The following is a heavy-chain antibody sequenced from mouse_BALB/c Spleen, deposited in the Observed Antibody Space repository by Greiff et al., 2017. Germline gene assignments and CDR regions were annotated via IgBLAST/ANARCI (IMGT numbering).Heavy chain of an antibody. CDR2: IDPANGNT. J-gene: IGHJ4*01. CDR1: GFNIKDTY. Sequence: VQLQQSGAELVKPGASVKLSCTASGFNIKDTYMHWVKQRPEQGLEWIGRIDPANGNTKYDPKFQGKATITADTSSNTAYLQLSSLTSEDTAVYYCASYYGYGEAMDYWGQGTSVTVSS. D-gene: IGHD2-2*01. V-gene: IGHV14-3*02. CDR3: ASYYGYGEAMDY.